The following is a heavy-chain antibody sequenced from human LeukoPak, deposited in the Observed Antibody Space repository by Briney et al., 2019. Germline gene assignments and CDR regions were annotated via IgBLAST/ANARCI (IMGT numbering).Heavy chain of an antibody. CDR2: ISSGSSTI. CDR1: GFTFSSYS. V-gene: IGHV3-48*04. D-gene: IGHD2-2*01. J-gene: IGHJ5*02. Sequence: PGGSQRLSCAASGFTFSSYSMNWVRQAPGKGLEWVSYISSGSSTIYYADSVKGRFTISRDNAKNSLYLQMNSLRAEDTAVYYCARDFVVAPHLNWFDPWGQGTLVTVSS. CDR3: ARDFVVAPHLNWFDP.